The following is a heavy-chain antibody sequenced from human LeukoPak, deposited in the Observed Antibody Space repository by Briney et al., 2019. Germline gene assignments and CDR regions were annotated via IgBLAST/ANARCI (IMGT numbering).Heavy chain of an antibody. Sequence: GGSLRLSCAASGFTFDDYAMHWVRQAPGKGLEWVSGISWNSGSIGYADSVKGRFTISRDNAKNSLYLQMNSLRAEDTAVYYCAREDGDYEDYWGQGTLVTVSS. J-gene: IGHJ4*02. CDR1: GFTFDDYA. D-gene: IGHD4-17*01. V-gene: IGHV3-9*01. CDR2: ISWNSGSI. CDR3: AREDGDYEDY.